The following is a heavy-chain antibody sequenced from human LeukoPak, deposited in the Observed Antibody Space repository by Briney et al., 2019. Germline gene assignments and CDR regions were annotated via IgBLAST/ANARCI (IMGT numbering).Heavy chain of an antibody. CDR3: ARDLVAGTAFDY. D-gene: IGHD6-19*01. CDR1: GFTFNNYA. Sequence: GGSLRLSCAASGFTFNNYAMNWVRQAPGKGLEWVSGISGFGGSTYYAPSVKGRLTISRDNSKNTLYLQMNSLRAEDTAVYYCARDLVAGTAFDYWGQGTLVTVSS. CDR2: ISGFGGST. V-gene: IGHV3-23*01. J-gene: IGHJ4*02.